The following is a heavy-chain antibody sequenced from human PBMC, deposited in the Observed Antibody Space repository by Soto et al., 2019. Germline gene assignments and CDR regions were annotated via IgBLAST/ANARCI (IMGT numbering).Heavy chain of an antibody. CDR2: INHSGST. CDR3: ARGFGELLSPFDY. V-gene: IGHV4-34*01. J-gene: IGHJ4*02. CDR1: GVSFSGYY. Sequence: PSETLSLTCAVYGVSFSGYYWSWIRHPPGKGLEWIGEINHSGSTNYNPSLKSRVTISVDTSKNQFSLKLSSVTAADTAVYYCARGFGELLSPFDYWGQGTLVTVSS. D-gene: IGHD3-10*01.